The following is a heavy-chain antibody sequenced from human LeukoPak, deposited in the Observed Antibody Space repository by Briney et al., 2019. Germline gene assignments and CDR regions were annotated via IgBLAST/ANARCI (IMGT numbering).Heavy chain of an antibody. V-gene: IGHV3-30-3*01. CDR2: IIYDGTNQ. CDR1: GFTFRDYA. Sequence: GGSVRLSCAASGFTFRDYAMHWVRQAPGKGLEWVAVIIYDGTNQYYADSVKGLFTISRDNSRNTLYLQMNSLRADDTAVYYCARSASSTTCQDFWGQGTLVTVSS. CDR3: ARSASSTTCQDF. J-gene: IGHJ4*02. D-gene: IGHD2-2*01.